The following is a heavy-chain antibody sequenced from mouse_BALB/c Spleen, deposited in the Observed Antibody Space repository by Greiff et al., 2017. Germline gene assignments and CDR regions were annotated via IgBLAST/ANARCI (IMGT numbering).Heavy chain of an antibody. J-gene: IGHJ2*01. Sequence: EVQLVESGAELVKPGASVKLSCTASGFNIKDTYMHWVKQRPEQGLEWIGRIDPANGNTKYDPKFQGKATITADTSSNTAYLQLSSLTSEDTAVYYCAGGSSYFDYWGQGTTLTVSS. CDR3: AGGSSYFDY. CDR1: GFNIKDTY. CDR2: IDPANGNT. V-gene: IGHV14-3*02. D-gene: IGHD1-1*01.